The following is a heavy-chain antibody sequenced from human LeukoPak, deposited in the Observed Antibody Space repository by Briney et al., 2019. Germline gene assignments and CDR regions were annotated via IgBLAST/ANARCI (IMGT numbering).Heavy chain of an antibody. Sequence: PSETLSLTCAVSGYSISSGYYWGWIRQPPGKGLEWIGSIYHSGSTYYNPSLKSRVTISVDTSKNQFSLKLSSVTAADTAVYYCAREGYQYYFDYWGQGTLVTVSS. V-gene: IGHV4-38-2*02. CDR2: IYHSGST. J-gene: IGHJ4*02. D-gene: IGHD2-2*01. CDR3: AREGYQYYFDY. CDR1: GYSISSGYY.